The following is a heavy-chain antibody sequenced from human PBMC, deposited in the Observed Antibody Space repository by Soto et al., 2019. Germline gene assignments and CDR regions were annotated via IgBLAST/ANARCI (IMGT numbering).Heavy chain of an antibody. Sequence: PVGSLRLSCAASGFTFSSYWMSWVRQAPGKGLEWVANSNQDESEIFYVDSVKGRFTISRDNTKNSLYLQMNSLRVEDTAVYFCARDKGYSIFDYWGQGNQVTVS. CDR1: GFTFSSYW. CDR3: ARDKGYSIFDY. CDR2: SNQDESEI. V-gene: IGHV3-7*01. J-gene: IGHJ4*02. D-gene: IGHD2-15*01.